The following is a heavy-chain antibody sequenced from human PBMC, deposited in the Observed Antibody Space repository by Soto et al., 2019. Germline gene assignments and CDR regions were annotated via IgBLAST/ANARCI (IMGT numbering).Heavy chain of an antibody. CDR1: GFTFSSYS. J-gene: IGHJ3*02. CDR2: ISSSSSTI. V-gene: IGHV3-48*01. D-gene: IGHD5-18*01. Sequence: GGSLRLSCAASGFTFSSYSMNWVRQAPGKGLEWVSYISSSSSTIYYADSVKGRFTISRDNAKNSLYLQMNSLRAEDTAVYYCVLFMVNSPYDAFDIWGQGTMVTVSS. CDR3: VLFMVNSPYDAFDI.